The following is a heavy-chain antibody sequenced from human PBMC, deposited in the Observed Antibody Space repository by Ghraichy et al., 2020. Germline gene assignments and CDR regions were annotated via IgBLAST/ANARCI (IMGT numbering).Heavy chain of an antibody. D-gene: IGHD3-10*01. CDR3: ANDRATMVRAQVDY. J-gene: IGHJ4*02. CDR1: GFTFSSYA. V-gene: IGHV3-23*01. Sequence: GGSLRLSCAASGFTFSSYAMSWVRQAPGKGLEWVSAISGSGGSTYYADSVKGRFTISRDNSKNTLYLQMNSLRAEDTAVYYCANDRATMVRAQVDYWGQGTLVTVSS. CDR2: ISGSGGST.